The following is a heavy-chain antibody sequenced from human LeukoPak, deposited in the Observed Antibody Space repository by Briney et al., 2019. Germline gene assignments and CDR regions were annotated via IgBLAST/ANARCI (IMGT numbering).Heavy chain of an antibody. CDR3: ARLLGPIAAAAQDNWFDP. D-gene: IGHD6-13*01. J-gene: IGHJ5*02. V-gene: IGHV5-51*01. CDR2: IQPDKSDI. CDR1: GYSFSTNW. Sequence: GSLKISCKGSGYSFSTNWIGWVRQMPGKGLEWMGIIQPDKSDIRYSPSFQGQVTISADKSISTAYLQWSSLKASDTAMYYCARLLGPIAAAAQDNWFDPWGQGTLVTVSS.